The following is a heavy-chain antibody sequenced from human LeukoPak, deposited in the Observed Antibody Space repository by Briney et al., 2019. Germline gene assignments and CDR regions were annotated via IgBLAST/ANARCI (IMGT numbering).Heavy chain of an antibody. D-gene: IGHD3-22*01. V-gene: IGHV4-59*08. CDR3: ARPNYYDSSGYPPPFNYWYFDL. J-gene: IGHJ2*01. CDR1: GGSISSYY. Sequence: SETLSLTCTVSGGSISSYYWSWIRQPPGKGLEWIGSIYHSGSTYYNPSLKSRVTISVDTSKNQFSLKLSSVTAADTAVYYCARPNYYDSSGYPPPFNYWYFDLWGRGTLVTVSS. CDR2: IYHSGST.